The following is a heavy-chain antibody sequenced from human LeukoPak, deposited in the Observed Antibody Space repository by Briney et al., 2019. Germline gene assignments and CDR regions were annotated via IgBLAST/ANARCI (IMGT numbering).Heavy chain of an antibody. V-gene: IGHV4-59*01. CDR3: ARDNYCSGGSCYGGFDP. CDR1: GGSISSYY. J-gene: IGHJ5*02. CDR2: IYYSGST. D-gene: IGHD2-15*01. Sequence: SETLSLTCTVSGGSISSYYWSWIRQPPGKGLEWIGYIYYSGSTNYNPSLKSRVTISVDTSKSQFSLKLSSVTAADTAVYYCARDNYCSGGSCYGGFDPWGQGTLVTVSS.